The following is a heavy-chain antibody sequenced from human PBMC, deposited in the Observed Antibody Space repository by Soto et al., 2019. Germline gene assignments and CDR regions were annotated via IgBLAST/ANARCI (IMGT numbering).Heavy chain of an antibody. D-gene: IGHD3-16*01. Sequence: GGSLRLSCAASGFTFSNYAMHWVRQAPGKGLEWVAVISYGGSITYYADSVRGRFTVSRDNSKNTLYLQMNSLRAEDTAVHYCARDLNHLYNSSVLHYYAMDVWGQGTTVTVSS. V-gene: IGHV3-30-3*01. CDR3: ARDLNHLYNSSVLHYYAMDV. CDR1: GFTFSNYA. CDR2: ISYGGSIT. J-gene: IGHJ6*02.